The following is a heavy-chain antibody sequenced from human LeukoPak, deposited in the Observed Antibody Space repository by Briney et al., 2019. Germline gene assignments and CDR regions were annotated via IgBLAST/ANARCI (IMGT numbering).Heavy chain of an antibody. CDR1: GGSISSYY. CDR2: ISYSGST. D-gene: IGHD5-12*01. Sequence: PSETLSLTCTVSGGSISSYYWSWIRQPPGKGLEWIGYISYSGSTNYNPSLKSRVTISVDTSKNQFSLKLTSVTAADTAVYYCAKEFRSTNSGTLLFDYWGQGTLVTVSS. V-gene: IGHV4-59*01. CDR3: AKEFRSTNSGTLLFDY. J-gene: IGHJ4*02.